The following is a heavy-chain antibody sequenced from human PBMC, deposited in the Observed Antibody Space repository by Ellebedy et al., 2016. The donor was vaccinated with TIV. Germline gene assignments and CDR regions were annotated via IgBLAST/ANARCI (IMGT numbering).Heavy chain of an antibody. CDR1: GFTFSSYG. J-gene: IGHJ4*02. D-gene: IGHD3-22*01. CDR3: AKDPDDSSGYSREDPIY. Sequence: GGSLRLSCAASGFTFSSYGMHWVRQAPGKGLEWVAVIWYDGSNKYYADSVKGRFTISRDNSKNSLYLQMNSLRAEDTAVYYCAKDPDDSSGYSREDPIYWGQGTLVTVSS. CDR2: IWYDGSNK. V-gene: IGHV3-30*02.